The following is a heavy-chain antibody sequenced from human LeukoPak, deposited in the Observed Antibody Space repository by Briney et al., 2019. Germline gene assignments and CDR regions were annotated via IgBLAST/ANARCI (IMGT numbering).Heavy chain of an antibody. CDR1: GYTFTSYD. D-gene: IGHD5-18*01. Sequence: VSVKVSCKASGYTFTSYDINWVRQATGQGLEWMGWMNPNSGNTGYAQKFQGRVTMTRNTSISTAYMELSSLRSEDTAVYYCARGGGYSYGYYRFDPWGQGTLVTVSS. V-gene: IGHV1-8*01. J-gene: IGHJ5*02. CDR2: MNPNSGNT. CDR3: ARGGGYSYGYYRFDP.